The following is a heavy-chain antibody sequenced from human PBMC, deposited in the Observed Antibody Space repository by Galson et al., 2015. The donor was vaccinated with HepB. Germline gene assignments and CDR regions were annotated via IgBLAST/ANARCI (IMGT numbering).Heavy chain of an antibody. CDR2: TYYKSKWNN. CDR3: AREPYGSGSADHWFDP. Sequence: CAISGDSVSSNTAAWSWVRQSPSRGLEWLGRTYYKSKWNNDYAVSVKSRIAINPDTSKNQFSLQLNSVTPEDTDVYYCAREPYGSGSADHWFDPWGQGIMVTVSS. D-gene: IGHD3-10*01. CDR1: GDSVSSNTAA. J-gene: IGHJ5*02. V-gene: IGHV6-1*01.